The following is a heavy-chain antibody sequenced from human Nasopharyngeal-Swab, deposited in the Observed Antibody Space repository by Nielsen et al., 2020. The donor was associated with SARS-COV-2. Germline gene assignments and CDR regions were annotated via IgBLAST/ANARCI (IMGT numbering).Heavy chain of an antibody. V-gene: IGHV1-3*01. J-gene: IGHJ6*02. D-gene: IGHD2-15*01. Sequence: ASVKVSCKASGYTFTSYAMHWVRQAPGQRLEWMGWINAGNGNTKYSQKFQGRATITRDTSTSTAYMELRSLRSDDTAVYYCARDSDYEDIGPSYYYYYGMDVWGQGTTVTVSS. CDR3: ARDSDYEDIGPSYYYYYGMDV. CDR1: GYTFTSYA. CDR2: INAGNGNT.